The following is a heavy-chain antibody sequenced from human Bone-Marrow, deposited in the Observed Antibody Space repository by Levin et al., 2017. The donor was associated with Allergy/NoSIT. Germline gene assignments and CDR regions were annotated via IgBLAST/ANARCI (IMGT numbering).Heavy chain of an antibody. CDR3: ARQIYARSTRYYFYYMDV. V-gene: IGHV5-10-1*01. D-gene: IGHD2-2*01. CDR2: IDPSDSYT. CDR1: GYTLTTYW. Sequence: GESLKISCQASGYTLTTYWITWVRQTPGKGLEWMGRIDPSDSYTDYSPSFQGRVTFSVDKSRNTAYLQWRSLEASDTATYYCARQIYARSTRYYFYYMDVWGEGTAVTVS. J-gene: IGHJ6*03.